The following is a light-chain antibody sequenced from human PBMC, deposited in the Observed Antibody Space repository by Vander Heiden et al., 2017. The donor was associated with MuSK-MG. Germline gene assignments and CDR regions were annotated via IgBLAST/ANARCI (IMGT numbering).Light chain of an antibody. Sequence: NFVLTQPHSVSESPGKTVTIPCTRSSGIFASNYVQWYQQRPGSSPTTVIYEDNQRPSGVPDRFSGSIDSSSKSASLTISGLETEDEADYYCQSYEGTNVIFGGGTKLTVL. CDR2: EDN. CDR1: SGIFASNY. CDR3: QSYEGTNVI. J-gene: IGLJ2*01. V-gene: IGLV6-57*01.